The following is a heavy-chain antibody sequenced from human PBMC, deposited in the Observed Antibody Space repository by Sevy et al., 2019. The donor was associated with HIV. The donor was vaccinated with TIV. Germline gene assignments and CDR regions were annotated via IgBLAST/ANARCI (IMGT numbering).Heavy chain of an antibody. CDR3: AHRQMVRGVITAPFDY. CDR1: GFSLSTSGVG. Sequence: SGPTLVNPTQTLTLTCTFSGFSLSTSGVGVGWIRQPPGKALEWLALIYWDDATRYSPSLKSRLNITKDTSTNQVVLTITNMDPVDTATYFCAHRQMVRGVITAPFDYWGQGTLVIVSS. CDR2: IYWDDAT. J-gene: IGHJ4*02. D-gene: IGHD3-10*01. V-gene: IGHV2-5*02.